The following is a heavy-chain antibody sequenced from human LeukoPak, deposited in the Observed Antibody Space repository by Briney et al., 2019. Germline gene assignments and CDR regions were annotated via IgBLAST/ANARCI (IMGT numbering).Heavy chain of an antibody. CDR1: GYTFTNFI. J-gene: IGHJ4*02. CDR3: ARLGYCSSNSCYGVDY. V-gene: IGHV1-18*01. D-gene: IGHD2-2*01. CDR2: ISAYNDNT. Sequence: ASVKVSCKASGYTFTNFIINWVRQAPGQGLEWMGWISAYNDNTSYAQMFQDRVTMSTDTSTSTAYMELRSLRFDDTAVYYSARLGYCSSNSCYGVDYWGQGTLVTVSS.